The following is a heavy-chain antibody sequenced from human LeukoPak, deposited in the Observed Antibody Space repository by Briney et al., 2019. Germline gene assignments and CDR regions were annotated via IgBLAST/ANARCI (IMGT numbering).Heavy chain of an antibody. V-gene: IGHV1-2*02. Sequence: GASVKASCRASGYTFTDYYIHWVRQAPGQGLEWMGWINPDNGGTNYAQQFQGRVTMTRDTSIRTDYMDLSRLRSDDTAVFYCTREARVGNWFDPWGQRTQVTVSS. CDR3: TREARVGNWFDP. CDR2: INPDNGGT. CDR1: GYTFTDYY. D-gene: IGHD2-2*01. J-gene: IGHJ5*02.